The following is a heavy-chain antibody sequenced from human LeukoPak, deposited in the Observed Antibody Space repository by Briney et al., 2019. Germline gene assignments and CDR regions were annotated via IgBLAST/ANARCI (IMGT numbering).Heavy chain of an antibody. V-gene: IGHV1-18*01. CDR3: ARGGYDFWDGYYSRGELDF. D-gene: IGHD3-3*01. Sequence: ASVKVSCKASGYIFISYGITWVRQAPGQGLEWMGWISAYNGNTNYAQKFQGRVTMTTDTSTSTAYMELRSLRSDDTAVYYCARGGYDFWDGYYSRGELDFWGQGTLVTVSS. J-gene: IGHJ4*02. CDR2: ISAYNGNT. CDR1: GYIFISYG.